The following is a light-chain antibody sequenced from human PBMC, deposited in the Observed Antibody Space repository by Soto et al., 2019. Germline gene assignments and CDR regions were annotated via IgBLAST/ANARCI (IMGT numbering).Light chain of an antibody. Sequence: EVGLTQSPATLSVSQGDRATLSCRASQYIGSAVAWYHQRSGQAPRLLTFDASIRVPTTPARFSGSVSGTEFTLTISSLQSEDFAVYYCQQYNDWPRTFGQGTRLEI. CDR3: QQYNDWPRT. J-gene: IGKJ5*01. CDR2: DAS. V-gene: IGKV3-15*01. CDR1: QYIGSA.